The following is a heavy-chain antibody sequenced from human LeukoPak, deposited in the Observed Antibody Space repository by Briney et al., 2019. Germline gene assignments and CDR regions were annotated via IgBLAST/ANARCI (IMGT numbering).Heavy chain of an antibody. CDR3: ASTRYSSTYYFDY. CDR1: GFTVSSNY. D-gene: IGHD6-13*01. V-gene: IGHV3-53*01. J-gene: IGHJ4*02. CDR2: IYSGGST. Sequence: PGRSLRLSCAASGFTVSSNYMSWVRQAPGKGLEWVSVIYSGGSTYYADSVKGRFTISRDNSKNTLYLQMNSLRADDTAVYYCASTRYSSTYYFDYWGQGTLVTVSS.